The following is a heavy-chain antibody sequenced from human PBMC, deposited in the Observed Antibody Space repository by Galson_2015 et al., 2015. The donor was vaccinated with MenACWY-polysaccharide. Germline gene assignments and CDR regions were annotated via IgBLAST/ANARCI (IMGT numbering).Heavy chain of an antibody. J-gene: IGHJ4*02. V-gene: IGHV3-23*01. CDR2: IRERGDST. CDR3: VKGGWLDN. Sequence: SLGLSFAASGFTFGGYVMTWFRQAPGKGREWVSAIRERGDSTFYATSVKGRFTISRDKSENTLYLQMNSLRPEDTAVYFCVKGGWLDNWGQGTLVTVSS. CDR1: GFTFGGYV. D-gene: IGHD6-19*01.